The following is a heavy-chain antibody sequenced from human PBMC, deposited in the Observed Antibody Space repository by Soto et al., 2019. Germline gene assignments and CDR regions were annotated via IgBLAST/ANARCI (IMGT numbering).Heavy chain of an antibody. J-gene: IGHJ6*03. CDR1: GLTFSNYG. V-gene: IGHV3-30*18. D-gene: IGHD4-4*01. Sequence: QVQLVESGGGVVRPGGSLRLSCAASGLTFSNYGMHWVRQAPGKGLEWVAVISYDGRRKYSAYSVKGRFAISRDNSKNTLDLQMNNLETEDTAVYYCAKESGPFSNNYYYMDVWGKGTSVTVS. CDR2: ISYDGRRK. CDR3: AKESGPFSNNYYYMDV.